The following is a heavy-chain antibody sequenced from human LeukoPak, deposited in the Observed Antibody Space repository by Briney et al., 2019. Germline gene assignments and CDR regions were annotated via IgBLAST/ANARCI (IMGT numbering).Heavy chain of an antibody. V-gene: IGHV3-48*04. CDR2: ISSSSSTI. CDR1: GFTFSSYS. Sequence: PGGSLRLSCAASGFTFSSYSMNWVRQAPGKGLEWVSYISSSSSTIYYADSVKGRFTISRDNAKNSLYLQMNSLRAEDTAVYYCARAYYYGSGSYGLDYWGQGTLVTVSS. J-gene: IGHJ4*02. D-gene: IGHD3-10*01. CDR3: ARAYYYGSGSYGLDY.